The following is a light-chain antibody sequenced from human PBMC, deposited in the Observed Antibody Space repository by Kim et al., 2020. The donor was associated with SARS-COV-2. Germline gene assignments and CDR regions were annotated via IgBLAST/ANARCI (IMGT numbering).Light chain of an antibody. CDR1: SSNIGRNA. CDR3: AAWNDSHWV. CDR2: RNS. V-gene: IGLV1-47*01. J-gene: IGLJ3*02. Sequence: QSVLTQPPSVSETPGQRVTISCSGGSSNIGRNAVFWYQQFPGTAPKLIIYRNSQRPSGVPDRFFGSKSGTSASLAISGLRSEDEADYYCAAWNDSHWVFGGGTQLTVL.